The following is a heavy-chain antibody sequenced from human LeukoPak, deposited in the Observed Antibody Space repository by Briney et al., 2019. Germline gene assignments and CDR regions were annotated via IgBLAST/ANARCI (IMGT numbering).Heavy chain of an antibody. V-gene: IGHV3-21*01. Sequence: GGSLRLSCAASGFTFSSYSMNWVRQAPGKGLEWVSSISSSSSYIYYADSVKGRFTISRDNAKNSLYLQMNSLRAEDTAMYYCARDGDDAFDIWGQGTMVTVSS. CDR3: ARDGDDAFDI. J-gene: IGHJ3*02. CDR1: GFTFSSYS. CDR2: ISSSSSYI.